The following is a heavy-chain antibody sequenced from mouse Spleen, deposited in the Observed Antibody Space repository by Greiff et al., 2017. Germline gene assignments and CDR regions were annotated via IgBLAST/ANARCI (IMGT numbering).Heavy chain of an antibody. CDR2: ISYSGST. CDR3: ARDYDATPYFDV. Sequence: DVHLVESGPGLVKPSQSLSLTCTVTGYSITSDYAWNWIRQFPGNKLEWMGYISYSGSTSYNPSLKSRISITRDTSKNQFFLQLNSVTTEDTATYYCARDYDATPYFDVWGAGTTVTVSS. CDR1: GYSITSDYA. V-gene: IGHV3-2*02. J-gene: IGHJ1*01. D-gene: IGHD2-4*01.